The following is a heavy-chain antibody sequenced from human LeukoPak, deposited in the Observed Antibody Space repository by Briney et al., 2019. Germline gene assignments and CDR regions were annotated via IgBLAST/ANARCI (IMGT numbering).Heavy chain of an antibody. CDR3: ARDYLFSFDY. Sequence: GGSLRLSCAASGFTFSNYAMSWVRQAPGKGLEWVSAISGTGGTTYYADSVKGRFTISRDNAKNSLYLQMNSLRDEDTAVYYCARDYLFSFDYWSQGTMVTVSS. J-gene: IGHJ4*02. V-gene: IGHV3-23*01. CDR1: GFTFSNYA. D-gene: IGHD2/OR15-2a*01. CDR2: ISGTGGTT.